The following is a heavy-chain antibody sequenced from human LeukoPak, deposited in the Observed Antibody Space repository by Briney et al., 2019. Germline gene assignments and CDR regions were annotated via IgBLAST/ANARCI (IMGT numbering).Heavy chain of an antibody. CDR1: AFTFSSYA. D-gene: IGHD6-13*01. V-gene: IGHV3-33*01. J-gene: IGHJ4*02. Sequence: GRSLRLSCAASAFTFSSYAMHWVRQAPGKGLEWVAVIWYDGSIKYYADSVKGRFTISRDNSKNTLYLQMNSLRAEDAAVYYCAREYSSGWYGKYYFDYWGQGTLVTVSS. CDR2: IWYDGSIK. CDR3: AREYSSGWYGKYYFDY.